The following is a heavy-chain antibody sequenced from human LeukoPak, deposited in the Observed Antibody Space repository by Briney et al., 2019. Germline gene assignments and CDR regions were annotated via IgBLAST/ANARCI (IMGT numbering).Heavy chain of an antibody. CDR2: IYTSGST. Sequence: SQTLSLTCTVSGGSISSGSYYWSWIRQPAGKGLEWIGRIYTSGSTNYNPSLKGRVTISVDTSKNQFSLKLSSVTAADTAVYYCARDAVLGYYDTQGLYWGQGTLVTVSS. V-gene: IGHV4-61*02. J-gene: IGHJ4*02. CDR3: ARDAVLGYYDTQGLY. D-gene: IGHD3-22*01. CDR1: GGSISSGSYY.